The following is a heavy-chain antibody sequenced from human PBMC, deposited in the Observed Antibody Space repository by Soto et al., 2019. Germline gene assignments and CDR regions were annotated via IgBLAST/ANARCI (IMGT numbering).Heavy chain of an antibody. Sequence: SETLSLTCTVSGGSISSSRYYWGWIRQPPGKGLEWIGSIYYSGSTYYNPSLKSRVTISVDTSKNQFSLKLSSVTAADTAVYYCARLARNYSHSSGLLTHAFDIWGQGTMVTVSS. CDR2: IYYSGST. V-gene: IGHV4-39*01. CDR1: GGSISSSRYY. J-gene: IGHJ3*02. D-gene: IGHD3-22*01. CDR3: ARLARNYSHSSGLLTHAFDI.